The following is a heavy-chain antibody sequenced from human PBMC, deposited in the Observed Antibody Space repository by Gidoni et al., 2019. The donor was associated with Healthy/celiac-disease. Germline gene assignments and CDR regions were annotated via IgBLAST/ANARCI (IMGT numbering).Heavy chain of an antibody. J-gene: IGHJ4*02. V-gene: IGHV3-30*04. CDR1: GFTFSSYA. CDR3: ASRGANYYDSSGSDY. D-gene: IGHD3-22*01. CDR2: ISYDGSNK. Sequence: QVQLVESGGGVVQPGRSLRLSCAASGFTFSSYAMHWVRQAPGKGLEWVAVISYDGSNKYYADSVKGRFTISRDNSKNTLYLQMNSLRAENTAVYYCASRGANYYDSSGSDYWGQGTLVTVSS.